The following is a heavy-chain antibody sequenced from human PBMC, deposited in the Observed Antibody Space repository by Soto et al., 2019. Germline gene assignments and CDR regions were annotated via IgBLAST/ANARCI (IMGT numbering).Heavy chain of an antibody. D-gene: IGHD1-1*01. V-gene: IGHV4-38-2*02. Sequence: SETLSLTCSVSGFAISRGYYWSWVRQPPGKGLEWIGSIYPSVSSYHNPSLATRLRLSLDTSKNQFTLNLTSVTAADTALYFCAREKGGTTFFDNWGQGIQVPVSS. CDR3: AREKGGTTFFDN. CDR1: GFAISRGYY. J-gene: IGHJ4*02. CDR2: IYPSVSS.